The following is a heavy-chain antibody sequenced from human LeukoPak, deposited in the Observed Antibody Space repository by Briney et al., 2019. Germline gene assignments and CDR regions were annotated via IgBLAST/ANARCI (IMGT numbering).Heavy chain of an antibody. CDR1: GYTFTGYY. Sequence: ASVKVSCKASGYTFTGYYMHRVRQAPGQGLEWMGWINPNSGGTNYAQKFRGRVTMTRDTSISTAYMELSRLRSDDTAVYYCARDTGIAAAGTQSDYGMDVWGQGTTVTVSS. D-gene: IGHD6-13*01. V-gene: IGHV1-2*02. CDR3: ARDTGIAAAGTQSDYGMDV. CDR2: INPNSGGT. J-gene: IGHJ6*02.